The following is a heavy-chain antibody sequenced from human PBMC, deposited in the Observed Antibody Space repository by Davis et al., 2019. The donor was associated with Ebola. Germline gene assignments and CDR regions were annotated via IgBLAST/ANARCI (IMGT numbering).Heavy chain of an antibody. J-gene: IGHJ4*02. V-gene: IGHV1-2*02. Sequence: ASVKVSCKASGYIFTDYYIHWVRQAPGQGREWMGWISPNSGGTDYAQKFQGRVTMTRDTSTSTAYMELSSLKSDDTAVYYWARGKGGSYFDYWGQGTLVTVSS. CDR3: ARGKGGSYFDY. CDR2: ISPNSGGT. D-gene: IGHD1-26*01. CDR1: GYIFTDYY.